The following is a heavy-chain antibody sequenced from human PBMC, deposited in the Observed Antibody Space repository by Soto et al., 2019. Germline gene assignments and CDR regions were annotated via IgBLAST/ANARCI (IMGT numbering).Heavy chain of an antibody. Sequence: GASVKVSFKASGYTFTSYGISWVRQAPGQGLEWMGWISAYNGNTNYAQKLQGRVTMTTDTSTSTAYMELRSLRSDDTAVYYCARSYGSGSYSLYYYGMDVWGQGTTVTVSS. CDR1: GYTFTSYG. D-gene: IGHD3-10*01. CDR2: ISAYNGNT. V-gene: IGHV1-18*04. J-gene: IGHJ6*02. CDR3: ARSYGSGSYSLYYYGMDV.